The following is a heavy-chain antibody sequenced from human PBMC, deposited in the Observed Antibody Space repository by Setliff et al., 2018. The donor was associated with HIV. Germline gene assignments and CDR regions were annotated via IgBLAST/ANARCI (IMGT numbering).Heavy chain of an antibody. D-gene: IGHD4-17*01. CDR1: GYTFTSYY. J-gene: IGHJ2*01. V-gene: IGHV1-46*01. CDR3: ANSVTDASYWYFIH. Sequence: ASVKVSCKASGYTFTSYYMHWVRQAPGQGLEWMGIINLSGSTIYAQEFQGRVTMTRDTSTSTVYMELSSLRSEDTAVYYCANSVTDASYWYFIHWGRGSPVTVSS. CDR2: INLSGST.